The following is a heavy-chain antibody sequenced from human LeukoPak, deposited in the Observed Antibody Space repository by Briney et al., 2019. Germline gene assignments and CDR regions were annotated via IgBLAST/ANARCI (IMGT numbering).Heavy chain of an antibody. V-gene: IGHV4-34*01. CDR1: GGSFSGYY. Sequence: SSETLSLTCAVYGGSFSGYYWSWIRQPPGKGLEWIGEINHSGSTNYNPSLKSRVTISVDTSKNQFSLKLSSVTAADTAVYYCARAINSYYYYYYMDVWGKGTTVTVSS. CDR3: ARAINSYYYYYYMDV. J-gene: IGHJ6*03. D-gene: IGHD3-9*01. CDR2: INHSGST.